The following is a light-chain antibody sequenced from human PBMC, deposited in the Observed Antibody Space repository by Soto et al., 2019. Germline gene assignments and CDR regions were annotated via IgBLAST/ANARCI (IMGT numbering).Light chain of an antibody. J-gene: IGKJ1*01. CDR3: QQRSNLPWT. Sequence: EIVMSLSLATLSVTTGERATLSCRASQSVSSNLAWYQQKPGQAPRLLIYDASSRATGIPDRFSGSGSGADFTLTISSLEPEDFAVYYCQQRSNLPWTFGQRSMVDVK. CDR2: DAS. CDR1: QSVSSN. V-gene: IGKV3-11*01.